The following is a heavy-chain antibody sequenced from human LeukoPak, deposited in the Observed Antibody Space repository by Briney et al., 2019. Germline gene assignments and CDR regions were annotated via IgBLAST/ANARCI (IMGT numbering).Heavy chain of an antibody. CDR2: IYYSGST. V-gene: IGHV4-59*01. D-gene: IGHD1-26*01. CDR1: GGSISSYY. CDR3: ARVRDGSYFDY. Sequence: TSSETLSLTCTVSGGSISSYYWSWIRQPPGKGLEWIGYIYYSGSTNYNPSLKSRVTISVDTSKNQFSLKLSSVTAAGTAVYYCARVRDGSYFDYWGQGTLVTVSS. J-gene: IGHJ4*02.